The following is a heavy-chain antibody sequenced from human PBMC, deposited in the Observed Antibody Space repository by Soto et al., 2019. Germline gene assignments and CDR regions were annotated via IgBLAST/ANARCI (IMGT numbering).Heavy chain of an antibody. V-gene: IGHV1-69*12. CDR2: IIPIFGTA. Sequence: QVQLVQSGAEVKKPGSSVKVSCKASGGTFSSYAISWVRQAPGQGLEWMGGIIPIFGTANYAQKFQGRVTITADESTSTAYLELSSLRSEDTAVYYCARDGNAAAAPRAWFDPWGQGTLVTVSS. CDR3: ARDGNAAAAPRAWFDP. CDR1: GGTFSSYA. D-gene: IGHD6-13*01. J-gene: IGHJ5*02.